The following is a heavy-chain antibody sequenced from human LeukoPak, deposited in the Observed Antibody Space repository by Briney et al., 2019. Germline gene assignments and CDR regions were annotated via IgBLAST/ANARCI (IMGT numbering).Heavy chain of an antibody. J-gene: IGHJ3*02. CDR1: GGTFSSYA. V-gene: IGHV1-69*06. CDR2: IVPIFGTA. Sequence: ASVKVSCKASGGTFSSYAISWVRQAPGQGLEWMGGIVPIFGTANYAQKFQGRVTMTEDTSTDTAYMELSSLRSEDTAVYYCATAIYRRDAFDIWGQGTMVTVSS. CDR3: ATAIYRRDAFDI. D-gene: IGHD2-21*01.